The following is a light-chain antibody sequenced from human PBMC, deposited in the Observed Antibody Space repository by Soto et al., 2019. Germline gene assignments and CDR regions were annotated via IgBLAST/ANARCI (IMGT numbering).Light chain of an antibody. V-gene: IGKV3-20*01. CDR2: AAS. CDR3: QQYGSSWT. Sequence: EIVLTQSPGTLSLSPGERATLSWRASQSFSSSDLAWLQQHPGQSPRLLIYAASRRAAGVPDRFSGSGSGTDFTLTISRLEPEDFAVYYCQQYGSSWTFGQGTKVDIK. J-gene: IGKJ1*01. CDR1: QSFSSSD.